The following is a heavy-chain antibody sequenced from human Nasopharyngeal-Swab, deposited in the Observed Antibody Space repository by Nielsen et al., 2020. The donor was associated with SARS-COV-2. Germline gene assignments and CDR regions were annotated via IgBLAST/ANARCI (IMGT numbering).Heavy chain of an antibody. V-gene: IGHV3-30*04. J-gene: IGHJ4*02. CDR2: ISYDGSNK. Sequence: GGSLRLSCAASGFTVSSYAMHWVRQAPGKGLEWVAVISYDGSNKYYADSVKGRFTVSRDNSKNTLYLQMNSLRAEDTAVYYCARAQGLGRRIAAALVYWGQGTLVTVSS. D-gene: IGHD6-13*01. CDR3: ARAQGLGRRIAAALVY. CDR1: GFTVSSYA.